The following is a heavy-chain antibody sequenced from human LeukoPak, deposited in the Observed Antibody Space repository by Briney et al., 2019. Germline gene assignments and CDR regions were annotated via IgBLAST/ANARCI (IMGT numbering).Heavy chain of an antibody. CDR2: TIPIFSTA. CDR3: ARAAGAWGYCSSTSCPLGY. V-gene: IGHV1-69*05. D-gene: IGHD2-2*01. CDR1: VGTFISYA. J-gene: IGHJ4*02. Sequence: SSVKVSCKASVGTFISYAISWVRQAPGQGLEGMGGTIPIFSTANYAQKFQGRVTITTDETTSTAYMELSSLRSEDTAVYYCARAAGAWGYCSSTSCPLGYWGQGTLVTVSS.